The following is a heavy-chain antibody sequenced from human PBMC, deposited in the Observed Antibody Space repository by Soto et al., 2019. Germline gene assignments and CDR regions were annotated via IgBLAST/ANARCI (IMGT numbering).Heavy chain of an antibody. V-gene: IGHV3-21*01. D-gene: IGHD2-21*02. Sequence: EVQLVASGGGLVKPGGSLRLSCAASGFTFSSYSMNWVRQAPGKGLEWVSSISSSSSYIYYADSVKGRFTISRDNAKNSLYLQMNSLRAEDTAVYYCARAPWGGDSYGMDVWGQGTTVTVSS. CDR2: ISSSSSYI. J-gene: IGHJ6*02. CDR3: ARAPWGGDSYGMDV. CDR1: GFTFSSYS.